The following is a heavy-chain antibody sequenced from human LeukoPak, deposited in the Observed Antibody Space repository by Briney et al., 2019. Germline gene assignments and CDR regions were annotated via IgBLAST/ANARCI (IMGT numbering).Heavy chain of an antibody. V-gene: IGHV3-66*01. Sequence: GGSLRLSCAASGFTVSSNYMSWVRQAPGKGLEWVSVIYSGDSTYYADSVKDRFTISRDNPKNTLYLQMNSLRAEDTAVYYCARDADSSSWYLTDWGQGTLVTVSS. CDR3: ARDADSSSWYLTD. D-gene: IGHD6-13*01. CDR1: GFTVSSNY. CDR2: IYSGDST. J-gene: IGHJ4*02.